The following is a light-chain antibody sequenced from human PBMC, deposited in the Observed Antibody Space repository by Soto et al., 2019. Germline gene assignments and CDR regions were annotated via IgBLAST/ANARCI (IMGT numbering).Light chain of an antibody. J-gene: IGKJ1*01. V-gene: IGKV3-15*01. CDR2: GAS. CDR3: QQNSSSRT. Sequence: EVVVTQSPSTVSVYPGERATLSCRASQSVSSDLAWYHQQPGQAPRLLLYGASTRTTGILARISGSGSWTEFTPTIISRLDPDDSVVYYRQQNSSSRTFGQGTKVDI. CDR1: QSVSSD.